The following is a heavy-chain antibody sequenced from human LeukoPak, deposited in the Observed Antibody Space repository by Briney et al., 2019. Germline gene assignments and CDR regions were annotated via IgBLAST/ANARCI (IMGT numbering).Heavy chain of an antibody. CDR1: GFTFGSYG. Sequence: GGSLRLSCAASGFTFGSYGMSWVRQAPGKGLEWVSSISSSSSYIYYADSVKGRFTISRDNARNSLYLQMNSLRAEDTAVYYCARGVSGSHYSNRYWGQGTLVTVSS. J-gene: IGHJ4*02. CDR2: ISSSSSYI. V-gene: IGHV3-21*01. D-gene: IGHD1-26*01. CDR3: ARGVSGSHYSNRY.